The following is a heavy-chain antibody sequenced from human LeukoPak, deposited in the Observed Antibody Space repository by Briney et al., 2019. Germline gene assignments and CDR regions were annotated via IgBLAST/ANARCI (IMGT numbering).Heavy chain of an antibody. CDR3: AKDPRGDCSGGSCHYLEY. CDR2: ISGSGGST. J-gene: IGHJ4*02. V-gene: IGHV3-23*01. CDR1: GFTFSSYA. D-gene: IGHD2-15*01. Sequence: PGGSLRLSCAASGFTFSSYAMSWVRQAPGKGLEWVSAISGSGGSTYYADSVKGRFTISRDYSKNTLYLQMNSLRAEDTAVYYCAKDPRGDCSGGSCHYLEYRGQGTLVSVSS.